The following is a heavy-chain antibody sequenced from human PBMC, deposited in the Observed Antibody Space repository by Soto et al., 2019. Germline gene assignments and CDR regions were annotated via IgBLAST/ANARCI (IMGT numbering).Heavy chain of an antibody. J-gene: IGHJ4*02. V-gene: IGHV3-21*01. CDR2: ISSSSSYI. CDR1: GFTFSSYS. CDR3: ARLNDSSGYFLDY. Sequence: PGGSLRLSCAASGFTFSSYSMNWVRQAPGKGLEWVSSISSSSSYIYYADSVKGRFTISRDNAKNSLYLQMNSLRAEDTAVYYCARLNDSSGYFLDYWGQGTLVTVSS. D-gene: IGHD3-22*01.